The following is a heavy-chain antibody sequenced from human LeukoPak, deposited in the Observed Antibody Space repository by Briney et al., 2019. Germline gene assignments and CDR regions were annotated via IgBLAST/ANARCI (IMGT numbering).Heavy chain of an antibody. CDR1: GFTFDDNA. D-gene: IGHD3-10*01. CDR2: ISGNSGTI. CDR3: AKDINHLISARSGVYYYCGMDV. Sequence: GRSLRLSCAASGFTFDDNAMHWVRQAPGKGLEWISSISGNSGTIYYADSVKGRFTISRDNAKNSLYLQMNSLRAEDTALYYCAKDINHLISARSGVYYYCGMDVWGQGTTVTVSS. V-gene: IGHV3-9*01. J-gene: IGHJ6*02.